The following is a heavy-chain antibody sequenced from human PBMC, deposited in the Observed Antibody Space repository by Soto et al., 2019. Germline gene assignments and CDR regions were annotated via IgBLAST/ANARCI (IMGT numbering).Heavy chain of an antibody. CDR3: ARDEPPGGY. V-gene: IGHV3-33*01. CDR1: GFTFSSYG. Sequence: QVQLVESGGGVVQPGRSLRLSCAASGFTFSSYGMYWVRQAPGKGLEWVAVIWNDGSNKYYADSMKGRFTISRDNSKNTLYLQMNSLRAEDTAVYYCARDEPPGGYWGQGTLVTVSS. J-gene: IGHJ4*02. CDR2: IWNDGSNK. D-gene: IGHD3-16*01.